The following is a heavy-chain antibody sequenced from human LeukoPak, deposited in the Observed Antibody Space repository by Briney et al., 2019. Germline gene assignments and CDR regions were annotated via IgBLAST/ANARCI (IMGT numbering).Heavy chain of an antibody. V-gene: IGHV4-34*01. Sequence: PSETLSLTCAVYGGSFSGYYWSWIRQPPGKGLEWIGESNHSGSTNYNPSLQSRVTISADTSKNQFSLNLRSVIAADTAVYYCTRGLRLGYCSGGGCYYWFDPWGQGTRVTVSS. J-gene: IGHJ5*02. CDR3: TRGLRLGYCSGGGCYYWFDP. D-gene: IGHD2-15*01. CDR2: SNHSGST. CDR1: GGSFSGYY.